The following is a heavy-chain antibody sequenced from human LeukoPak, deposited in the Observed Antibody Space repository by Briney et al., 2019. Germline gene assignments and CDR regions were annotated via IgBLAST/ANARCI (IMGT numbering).Heavy chain of an antibody. CDR3: PRPGLRSGDNGFFFDY. CDR1: GYTFTGYG. CDR2: ISAYNGNT. Sequence: VASVKVSCKASGYTFTGYGISWVRQAPGQGLEWMGWISAYNGNTKNAQKFQGRVTITTDTSTSTAYMQLSSLPSDDTAVYYCPRPGLRSGDNGFFFDYWGQGTLVPVSS. J-gene: IGHJ4*02. D-gene: IGHD3-16*01. V-gene: IGHV1-18*01.